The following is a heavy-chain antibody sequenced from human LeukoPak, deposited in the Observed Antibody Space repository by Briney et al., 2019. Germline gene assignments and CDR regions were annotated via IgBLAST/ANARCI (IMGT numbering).Heavy chain of an antibody. CDR1: GFTFTNYW. V-gene: IGHV3-7*01. J-gene: IGHJ4*02. CDR2: IKQDRSEK. CDR3: ARLREIPVFGVVTKSTSYFDD. D-gene: IGHD3-3*01. Sequence: AGGSLSLSCAASGFTFTNYWMSWVRQAPGKGLELVANIKQDRSEKYYVDSVKGRFTISRDNAKNSLYLQMNSLRAEDTAVYYCARLREIPVFGVVTKSTSYFDDWGQGTLVTVSS.